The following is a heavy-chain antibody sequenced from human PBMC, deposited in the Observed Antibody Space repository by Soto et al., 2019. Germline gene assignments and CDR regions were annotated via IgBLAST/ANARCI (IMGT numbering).Heavy chain of an antibody. V-gene: IGHV3-30*03. D-gene: IGHD1-26*01. CDR1: GLTFRDSG. J-gene: IGHJ6*02. CDR2: ISFDGSER. CDR3: TIGKDGVRHYYGMDV. Sequence: QVQLVESGGGVVQPGTSLRLSCVVSGLTFRDSGMHWVRQAPGKGLEWVAVISFDGSERHYRDSVKGRFSISRDNSRNTLYLQMNSLRGDHSAVYYCTIGKDGVRHYYGMDVWGQGSTVTVSS.